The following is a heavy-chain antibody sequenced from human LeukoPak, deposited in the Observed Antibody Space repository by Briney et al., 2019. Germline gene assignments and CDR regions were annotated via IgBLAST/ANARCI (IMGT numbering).Heavy chain of an antibody. CDR2: ISYDGSKK. D-gene: IGHD1-14*01. CDR1: GFTFSSYA. V-gene: IGHV3-30-3*01. J-gene: IGHJ4*02. Sequence: GSLRLSCAASGFTFSSYAMHWVRQAPGKGLEWVTVISYDGSKKYYADSVKGRFTVSRDNSKNTLYVQMNSLRPEDTAVYYCARGWEPFDYWGQGSLVTVSS. CDR3: ARGWEPFDY.